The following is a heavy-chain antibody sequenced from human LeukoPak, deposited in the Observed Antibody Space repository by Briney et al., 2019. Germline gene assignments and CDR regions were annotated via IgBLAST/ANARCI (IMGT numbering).Heavy chain of an antibody. V-gene: IGHV1-69*06. CDR3: ARERLPGYSYGSDFDY. D-gene: IGHD5-18*01. CDR2: IIPIFGTA. CDR1: GGTLISYV. Sequence: SVRVSCKASGGTLISYVISWVRQAPGHGVEWMGGIIPIFGTANYAQKFQGRVTITADKSTTTAYMELSSLRSEDTAVYYCARERLPGYSYGSDFDYWGQGTLVTVSS. J-gene: IGHJ4*02.